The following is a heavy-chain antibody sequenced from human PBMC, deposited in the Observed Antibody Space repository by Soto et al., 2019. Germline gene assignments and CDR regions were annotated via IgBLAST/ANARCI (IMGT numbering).Heavy chain of an antibody. CDR2: IYYSGST. D-gene: IGHD5-12*01. CDR1: GGSISSSSYY. V-gene: IGHV4-39*01. J-gene: IGHJ4*02. Sequence: SETLSLTCTVSGGSISSSSYYWGWIRQPPGKGLEWIGSIYYSGSTYYSPSLKSRVTISVDTSKNQFSLKLSSVTAADTALYYCARILTVDIVHYWGQGTLVTVSS. CDR3: ARILTVDIVHY.